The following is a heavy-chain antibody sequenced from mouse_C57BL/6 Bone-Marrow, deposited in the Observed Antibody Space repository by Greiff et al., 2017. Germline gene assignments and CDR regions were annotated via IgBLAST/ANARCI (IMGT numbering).Heavy chain of an antibody. J-gene: IGHJ2*01. CDR3: ARHIYYDYEGRDYFDY. CDR2: IFPGSGST. CDR1: GYTFTSHW. D-gene: IGHD2-4*01. Sequence: QVQLKESGPELVRPGASVKISCKAPGYTFTSHWMQWVRQRPGQGLEWIGEIFPGSGSTYYNEKFKGKATLTVDTSSSTDYMQLSSLTSVDSAVYFCARHIYYDYEGRDYFDYCGQGTTLTVSS. V-gene: IGHV1-56*01.